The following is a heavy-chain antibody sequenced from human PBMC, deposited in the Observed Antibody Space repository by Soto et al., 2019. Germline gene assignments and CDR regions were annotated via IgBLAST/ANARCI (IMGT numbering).Heavy chain of an antibody. CDR1: GFTFSTHA. CDR3: ARDQTGITTAGGGRIDH. J-gene: IGHJ4*02. V-gene: IGHV3-30-3*01. CDR2: VSFDGSNK. D-gene: IGHD6-13*01. Sequence: VQLVESGGGVVQPGRSLRLSCAASGFTFSTHAMHWVRQAPGKGLECVAIVSFDGSNKYYADSVKGRFTISRDNSKNTLYLQMSGLTPEDTAFYYCARDQTGITTAGGGRIDHWGQGTLVTVPS.